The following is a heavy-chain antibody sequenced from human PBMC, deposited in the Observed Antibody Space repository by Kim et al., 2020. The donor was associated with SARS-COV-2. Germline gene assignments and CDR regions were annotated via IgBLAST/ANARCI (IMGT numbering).Heavy chain of an antibody. CDR2: IYYSGST. CDR3: ARWPLVPPIPGGYYYYGMDV. V-gene: IGHV4-31*03. Sequence: SETLSLTCTVSGGSISSGGYYWSWIRQHPGKGLEWIGYIYYSGSTYYNPSLKSRVTISVDTSKNQFSLKLSSVTAADTAVYYCARWPLVPPIPGGYYYYGMDVWGQGTTVTVSS. D-gene: IGHD6-6*01. J-gene: IGHJ6*02. CDR1: GGSISSGGYY.